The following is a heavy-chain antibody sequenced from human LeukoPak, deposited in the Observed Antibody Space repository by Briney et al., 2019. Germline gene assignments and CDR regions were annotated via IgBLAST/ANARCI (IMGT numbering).Heavy chain of an antibody. CDR3: AREIAVDY. CDR1: GFTFTNYA. D-gene: IGHD2-15*01. CDR2: IKQDGSEK. J-gene: IGHJ4*02. V-gene: IGHV3-7*01. Sequence: GGSLRLSCAASGFTFTNYAMSWVRQAPGKGLEWVANIKQDGSEKYYVDSVKGRFTISRDNAKNTLYLQMNSLRAEDTAVYYCAREIAVDYWGQGTLVTVSS.